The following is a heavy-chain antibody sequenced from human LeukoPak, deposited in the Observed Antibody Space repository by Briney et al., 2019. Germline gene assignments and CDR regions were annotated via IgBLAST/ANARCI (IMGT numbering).Heavy chain of an antibody. CDR1: GFTFSSYA. CDR2: IWYDGSNE. CDR3: ARVAMSDSSGYCDY. V-gene: IGHV3-33*01. J-gene: IGHJ4*02. Sequence: QSGGSLRLSCAASGFTFSSYAMHWVRQAPGKGLEWVAVIWYDGSNENYADSMRGRFTVSRDNSKNTLYLHTNSVRAEDTAVYYCARVAMSDSSGYCDYWGQGTLVTVSS. D-gene: IGHD3-22*01.